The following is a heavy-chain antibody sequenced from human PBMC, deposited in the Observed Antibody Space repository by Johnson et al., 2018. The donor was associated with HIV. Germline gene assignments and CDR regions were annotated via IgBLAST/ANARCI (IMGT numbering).Heavy chain of an antibody. V-gene: IGHV3-30*04. CDR3: AKGYYYYSKDALNI. CDR1: GFTFSSYA. CDR2: ISYDGSNK. Sequence: QMLLVESGGGVVQPGRSLRLSCAASGFTFSSYAMHWVRQAPGKGLEWVAVISYDGSNKYFADSVKGRFTISRDNSKNTLYLQMNSLRAEDTAVYYCAKGYYYYSKDALNILGQGTMVIVSS. D-gene: IGHD3-22*01. J-gene: IGHJ3*02.